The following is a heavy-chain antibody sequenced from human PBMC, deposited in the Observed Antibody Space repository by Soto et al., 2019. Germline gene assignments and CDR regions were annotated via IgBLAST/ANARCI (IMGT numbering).Heavy chain of an antibody. V-gene: IGHV1-2*02. CDR2: INPSSGAT. J-gene: IGHJ4*02. CDR3: TRASAVAGGSSNSLPNDY. Sequence: ASVKVSCKASGYTFTDYYMHWVRQAPGQGLEWMGWINPSSGATSYAQNFQGRVTMTRDTSISTFYMELSRLSSDDTAIYYCTRASAVAGGSSNSLPNDYWGQGTLVTVSS. D-gene: IGHD6-19*01. CDR1: GYTFTDYY.